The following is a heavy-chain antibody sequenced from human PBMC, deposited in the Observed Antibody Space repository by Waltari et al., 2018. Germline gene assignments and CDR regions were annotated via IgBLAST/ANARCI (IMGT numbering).Heavy chain of an antibody. D-gene: IGHD3-9*01. J-gene: IGHJ4*02. CDR2: INPKTGAT. CDR3: ARDVSDIFTGPADY. V-gene: IGHV1-2*02. CDR1: GYTFTGHY. Sequence: QVQLEQSGAEVEKPGASVKVSCQASGYTFTGHYIHWVRQTPGQGLEWIGWINPKTGATNYAQRFLGRVTMTRTTSISTAYMELSRLTSDDTAIYYCARDVSDIFTGPADYWGQGTLVTVSS.